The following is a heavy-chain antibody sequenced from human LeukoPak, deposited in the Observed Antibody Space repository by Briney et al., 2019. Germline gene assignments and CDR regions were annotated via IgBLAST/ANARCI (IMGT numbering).Heavy chain of an antibody. CDR3: ARGGISGYERYIWFDP. Sequence: ASVKVSCKASGYTFTSYGISWVRQAPGQGLEWMGWISAYNGNTNYAQKLQGRVTMTTDTSTSTAYMELRSLRSDDTAVYYCARGGISGYERYIWFDPWGQGTLVTVSS. V-gene: IGHV1-18*04. CDR1: GYTFTSYG. J-gene: IGHJ5*02. D-gene: IGHD5-12*01. CDR2: ISAYNGNT.